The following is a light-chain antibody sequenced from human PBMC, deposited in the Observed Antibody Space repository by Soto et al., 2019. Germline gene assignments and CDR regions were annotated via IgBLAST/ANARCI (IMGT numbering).Light chain of an antibody. CDR2: GAS. V-gene: IGKV3-15*01. J-gene: IGKJ5*01. Sequence: EIVLTQSPGALSLSPGEGATLSCRASQSVSSYLAWYQQKPGQAPRLLIYGASTRATGIPARFSGSGSGTEFTLTINSLQSEDFAIYYGQQYNKWPLITFGQGTRLEIK. CDR1: QSVSSY. CDR3: QQYNKWPLIT.